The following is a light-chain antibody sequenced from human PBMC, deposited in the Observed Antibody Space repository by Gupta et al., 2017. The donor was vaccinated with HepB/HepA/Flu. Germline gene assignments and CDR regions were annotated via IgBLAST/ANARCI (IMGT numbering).Light chain of an antibody. CDR3: QSYDTNLSGGV. CDR2: LNI. V-gene: IGLV1-40*01. J-gene: IGLJ3*02. CDR1: SSNIGAGYD. Sequence: QSVLTQPPSVSGAPGQRVTISCPGSSSNIGAGYDVHWYQQLPGTAPKLLIYLNINRPSGVPDRFFGSKSGASASLVITGLQAEDEADYYCQSYDTNLSGGVFGGGTKLTVL.